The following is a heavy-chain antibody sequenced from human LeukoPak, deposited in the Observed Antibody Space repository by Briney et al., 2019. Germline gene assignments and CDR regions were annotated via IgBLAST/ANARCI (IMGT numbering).Heavy chain of an antibody. V-gene: IGHV1-8*01. CDR2: MNPNSGNT. CDR1: GYTFTSYD. J-gene: IGHJ6*03. D-gene: IGHD3-10*01. CDR3: ARGRDMVRGVTHYYYMDV. Sequence: ASVKVSCKASGYTFTSYDINWVRQATGQGLEWMGWMNPNSGNTGYAQKFQGRVTMTRNTSISTAYMELSSLRSEDTAVYYCARGRDMVRGVTHYYYMDVWGKGTTVTVSS.